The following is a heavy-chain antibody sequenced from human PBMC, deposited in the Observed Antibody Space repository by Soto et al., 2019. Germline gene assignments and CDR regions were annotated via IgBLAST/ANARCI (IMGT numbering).Heavy chain of an antibody. V-gene: IGHV3-15*01. CDR3: GAVSGHRRVRFDH. Sequence: VQLVESGGGLVKPGGSLRLSCAASGFTFNNAWMSWVRQAPGKGLEWVGRVKSNTEGGTVDYAAPVKGRFSISSDDPTSTLYVQMDSLKTEETAVYYGGAVSGHRRVRFDHWGQGTLVTV. D-gene: IGHD2-15*01. J-gene: IGHJ4*02. CDR1: GFTFNNAW. CDR2: VKSNTEGGTV.